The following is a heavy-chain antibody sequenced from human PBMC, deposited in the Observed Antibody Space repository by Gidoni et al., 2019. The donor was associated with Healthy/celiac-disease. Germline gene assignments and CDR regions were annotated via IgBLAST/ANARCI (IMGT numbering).Heavy chain of an antibody. CDR1: GFTFSSYG. D-gene: IGHD2-15*01. CDR2: ISYDGSNK. V-gene: IGHV3-30*18. J-gene: IGHJ4*02. Sequence: QVQLVESGGGVVQPGRSLRLSCAASGFTFSSYGMHWVRQAPGKALEWVAVISYDGSNKYYADSVKGRFTISRDNSKNTLYLQMNSLRAEDTAVYYCAKEYCSGGSCYDLFDYWGQGTLVTVSS. CDR3: AKEYCSGGSCYDLFDY.